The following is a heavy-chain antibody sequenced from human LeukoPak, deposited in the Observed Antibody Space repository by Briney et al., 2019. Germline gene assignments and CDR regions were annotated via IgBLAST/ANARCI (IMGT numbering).Heavy chain of an antibody. Sequence: GGSLRLSCAASGLTVSSNYMSWVRQAPGKGLEWVSAIYSGGSTYYADSVKGRFTISRDNSKNTLYLQMNSLRAEDTAVYYCARVASSGDYEIEYFDYWGQGTLVTVSS. J-gene: IGHJ4*02. CDR2: IYSGGST. V-gene: IGHV3-53*01. CDR1: GLTVSSNY. CDR3: ARVASSGDYEIEYFDY. D-gene: IGHD4-17*01.